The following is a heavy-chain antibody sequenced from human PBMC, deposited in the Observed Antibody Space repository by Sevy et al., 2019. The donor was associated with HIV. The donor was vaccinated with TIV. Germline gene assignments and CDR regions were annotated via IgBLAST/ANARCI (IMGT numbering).Heavy chain of an antibody. CDR2: FDPEDGET. Sequence: ASVKVSCKGSGYTLTRLSMHWVRQAPGKGLEWMGRFDPEDGETIYAQNFQGRVTLTEDTSRDTAYMKLSSLRYEDTAVYYCATAREYYQDSSGYLDFWGQGTLVTVSS. D-gene: IGHD3-22*01. V-gene: IGHV1-24*01. J-gene: IGHJ4*02. CDR1: GYTLTRLS. CDR3: ATAREYYQDSSGYLDF.